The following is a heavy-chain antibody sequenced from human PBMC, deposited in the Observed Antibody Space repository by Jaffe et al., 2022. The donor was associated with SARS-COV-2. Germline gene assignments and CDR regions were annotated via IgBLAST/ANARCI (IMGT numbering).Heavy chain of an antibody. Sequence: EVQLVESGGGLVQPGGSLRLSCAASGFTFSSYWILWVRQVPGKGLVWVSRVNSDGSTAAFADSVKGRFTISRDNAKNTLYLQMNSLRAEDTAVYYCARERSGAADYWGQGTLVTVSS. D-gene: IGHD3-10*01. CDR2: VNSDGSTA. CDR3: ARERSGAADY. V-gene: IGHV3-74*01. J-gene: IGHJ4*02. CDR1: GFTFSSYW.